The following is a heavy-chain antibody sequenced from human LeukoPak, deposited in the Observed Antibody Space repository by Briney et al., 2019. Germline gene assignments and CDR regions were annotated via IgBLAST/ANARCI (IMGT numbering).Heavy chain of an antibody. CDR1: GYTFTSHA. Sequence: ASVKVSCKASGYTFTSHAVHWVRQAPGQRLEWMGWINAGNGDTKYSQKSQDRVTITRDTSTSTAYMELSSLRYEDTAVYYCAIHCSGGSCSRSYYFDYWGQGTRVTVSS. CDR3: AIHCSGGSCSRSYYFDY. V-gene: IGHV1-3*01. CDR2: INAGNGDT. J-gene: IGHJ4*02. D-gene: IGHD2-15*01.